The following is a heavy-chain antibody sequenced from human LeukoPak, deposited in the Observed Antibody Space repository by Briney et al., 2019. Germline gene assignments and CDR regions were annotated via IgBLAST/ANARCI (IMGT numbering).Heavy chain of an antibody. CDR1: GFTFSSYW. D-gene: IGHD6-19*01. CDR2: IKQDGSEK. CDR3: ARVAVGGTRAFDI. Sequence: PGGSLRLSCAASGFTFSSYWMSWVRQAPGKGLEWVANIKQDGSEKYYVDSVKGRFTISRDNAKKTLYLQMNSLRGEDTAVYYCARVAVGGTRAFDIWGQGTMVTASS. J-gene: IGHJ3*02. V-gene: IGHV3-7*01.